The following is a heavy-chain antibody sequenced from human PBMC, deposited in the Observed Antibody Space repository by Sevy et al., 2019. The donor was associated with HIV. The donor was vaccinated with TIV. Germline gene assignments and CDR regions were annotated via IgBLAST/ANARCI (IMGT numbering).Heavy chain of an antibody. CDR2: ISSSSCTK. D-gene: IGHD1-20*01. V-gene: IGHV3-48*02. CDR3: ARALPPYNWNDSTHDC. CDR1: GFTFSSYS. J-gene: IGHJ4*02. Sequence: LSLTCAASGFTFSSYSMNWVRQAPGKGLEWVSYISSSSCTKYYADSVKGRFTISRDNAKNPLYLQMNSLRDEDTAVYYCARALPPYNWNDSTHDCWGQGTLVTVSS.